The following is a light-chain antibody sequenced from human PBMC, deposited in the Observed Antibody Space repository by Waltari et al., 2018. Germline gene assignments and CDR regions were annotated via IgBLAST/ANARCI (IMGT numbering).Light chain of an antibody. CDR1: SSDVGNYNY. J-gene: IGLJ1*01. V-gene: IGLV2-11*01. Sequence: QSALTQPRSVSGSPGQSVTTSCTGTSSDVGNYNYVSWSQQHPGKAPNFMIFDVSQRPSGVPDRFSGSKSGSAASLTIAGLQAEDEADYYCCSYAGRYTYVFGTGTKVTVL. CDR3: CSYAGRYTYV. CDR2: DVS.